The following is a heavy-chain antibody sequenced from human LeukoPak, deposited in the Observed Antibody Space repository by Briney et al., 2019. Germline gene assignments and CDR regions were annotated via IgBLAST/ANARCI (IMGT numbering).Heavy chain of an antibody. Sequence: GGSLRLSCAVSGFTFSEHRMHWVRQVPGKGLEWISWIETGGTRTGYVDSVRGRFTVSRDNAESTVYLQMNSLRAEDTAVYYCARDQVGTMPEDYWGQGTLVTVSS. CDR3: ARDQVGTMPEDY. J-gene: IGHJ4*02. D-gene: IGHD1-26*01. CDR1: GFTFSEHR. V-gene: IGHV3-74*01. CDR2: IETGGTRT.